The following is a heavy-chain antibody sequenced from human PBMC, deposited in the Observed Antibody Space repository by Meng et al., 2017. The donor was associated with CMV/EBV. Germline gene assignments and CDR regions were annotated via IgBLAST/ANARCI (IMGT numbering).Heavy chain of an antibody. Sequence: GESLKISCAASGFTFSSYGMHWVRQAPGKGLEWVAFIRYDGSNKYYADSVKGQFTISRDNSKNTLYLQMNSLRAEDTAVYYCAKRKGGYSYGDFDYWGQGTLVTVSS. V-gene: IGHV3-30*02. CDR1: GFTFSSYG. J-gene: IGHJ4*02. CDR2: IRYDGSNK. CDR3: AKRKGGYSYGDFDY. D-gene: IGHD5-18*01.